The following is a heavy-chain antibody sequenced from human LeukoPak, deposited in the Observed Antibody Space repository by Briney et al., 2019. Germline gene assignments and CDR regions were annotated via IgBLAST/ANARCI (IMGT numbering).Heavy chain of an antibody. CDR3: GGYSSYFDAFDI. CDR1: GGSISSGGYY. CDR2: IYYSGST. Sequence: PSETLSLTCTVSGGSISSGGYYWSWICQHLGKGLEWIGYIYYSGSTYYNPSLKSRVTISVDTSKNQFSLKLSSVTAADTAVYYCGGYSSYFDAFDIWGQGTMVTVSS. J-gene: IGHJ3*02. V-gene: IGHV4-31*03. D-gene: IGHD4-11*01.